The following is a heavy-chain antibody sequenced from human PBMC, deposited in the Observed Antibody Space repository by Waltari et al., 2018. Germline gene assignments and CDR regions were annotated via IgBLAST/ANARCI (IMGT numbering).Heavy chain of an antibody. J-gene: IGHJ4*02. CDR3: ARDQFGLAAVRALLS. D-gene: IGHD6-13*01. CDR2: ISYNGGTT. Sequence: EVQLLESGGDLVQPGGSLRLSCTVSGFIFSSYAMTWVRQAPGKGLEWVSGISYNGGTTYYADSVKARFTISRDNARNTLSLQMNSLRAEDTAVYYCARDQFGLAAVRALLSWGRGTLVTVSS. V-gene: IGHV3-23*01. CDR1: GFIFSSYA.